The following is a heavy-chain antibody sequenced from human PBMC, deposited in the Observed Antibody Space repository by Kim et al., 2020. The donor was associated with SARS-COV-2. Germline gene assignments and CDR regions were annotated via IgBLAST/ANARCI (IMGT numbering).Heavy chain of an antibody. Sequence: STSYADSVKGRFTISRDNAKNTLYLQMNSLRAEDTAVYYCARVRSNAFDIWGQGTMVTVSS. V-gene: IGHV3-74*01. J-gene: IGHJ3*02. CDR2: ST. CDR3: ARVRSNAFDI.